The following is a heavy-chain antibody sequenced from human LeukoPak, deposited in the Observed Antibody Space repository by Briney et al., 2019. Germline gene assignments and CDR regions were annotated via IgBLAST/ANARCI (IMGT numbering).Heavy chain of an antibody. D-gene: IGHD2-2*01. Sequence: GGSLRLSCAASGFTFSSYSMNWVRQAPGKGLEWVSSISSSSSYIYYADSVKGRFTISRDNTKNSLYLQMNSLRAEDTAVYYCAKVGGDRYCSSTSCSYFDYWGQGTLVTVSS. CDR1: GFTFSSYS. J-gene: IGHJ4*02. CDR2: ISSSSSYI. CDR3: AKVGGDRYCSSTSCSYFDY. V-gene: IGHV3-21*01.